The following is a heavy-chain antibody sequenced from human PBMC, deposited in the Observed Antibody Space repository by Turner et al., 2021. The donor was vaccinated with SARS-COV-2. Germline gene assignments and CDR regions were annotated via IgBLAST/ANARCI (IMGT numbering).Heavy chain of an antibody. CDR3: ARQWCVRFDY. Sequence: QVQLQESGPGLVKPSETLSFTCTVSDGPMTGHYWGGIREPAGKGLKWIGRVGRIITTETTNYNPSLKSRVSMSLDTAKNQFSLRVSSVTAADTAVYFCARQWCVRFDYWGQGILVTVSS. J-gene: IGHJ4*02. D-gene: IGHD2-8*01. V-gene: IGHV4-4*07. CDR2: IITTETT. CDR1: DGPMTGHY.